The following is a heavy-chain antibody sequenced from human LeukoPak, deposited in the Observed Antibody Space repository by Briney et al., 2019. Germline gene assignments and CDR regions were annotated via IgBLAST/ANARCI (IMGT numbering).Heavy chain of an antibody. CDR1: GDSVSTNSAA. D-gene: IGHD7-27*01. CDR2: TYCRSKWYN. CDR3: ARELWGFDY. J-gene: IGHJ4*02. V-gene: IGHV6-1*01. Sequence: SQTLSLTCAISGDSVSTNSAAWNWIRQSPSRGLEWLGRTYCRSKWYNEYAVSVRSRITIGADTSKNQFSVHLNSVTPEDTAVYYCARELWGFDYWGQGTLVTVSS.